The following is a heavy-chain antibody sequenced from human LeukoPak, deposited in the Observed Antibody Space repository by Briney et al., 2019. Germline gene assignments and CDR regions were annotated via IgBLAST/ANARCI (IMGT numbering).Heavy chain of an antibody. CDR1: GYIFTGYY. J-gene: IGHJ4*02. D-gene: IGHD3-22*01. CDR2: INPHSGGT. V-gene: IGHV1-2*02. CDR3: ARDRDYNDSIGYYYEGGSLDY. Sequence: ASVKVSCKASGYIFTGYYIHWVRQAPGQGLEWMGWINPHSGGTNYAQKFQGRVTMTRDTSISTAYMELSRLRSDDTAVYYCARDRDYNDSIGYYYEGGSLDYWGQGTLVTVSS.